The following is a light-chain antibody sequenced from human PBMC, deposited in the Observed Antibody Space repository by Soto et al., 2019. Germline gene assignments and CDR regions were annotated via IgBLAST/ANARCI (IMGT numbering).Light chain of an antibody. CDR3: HQYGNSPLT. CDR1: QNVYSNF. Sequence: ETVLTQSPGTLSLSPGDRATLSCRASQNVYSNFVGWYQQRPGQAPRLLIYGTSTRETDIPDRFSGSGSGSDFTLTISRLEPDDFAVYFCHQYGNSPLTFGPGTKVDF. CDR2: GTS. J-gene: IGKJ3*01. V-gene: IGKV3-20*01.